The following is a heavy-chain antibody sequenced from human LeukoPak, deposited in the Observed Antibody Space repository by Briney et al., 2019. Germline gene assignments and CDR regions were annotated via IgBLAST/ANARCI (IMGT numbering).Heavy chain of an antibody. Sequence: GGSLRLSCAASGFTFSSYGMSWVRQAPGKGLEWVANIKQDGSEKYYVDSVKGRFTISRDNAKNSLYLQMNSLRAEDTAVYYCQHSGSNFDYWGQGTLVTVSS. J-gene: IGHJ4*02. CDR1: GFTFSSYG. CDR3: QHSGSNFDY. CDR2: IKQDGSEK. V-gene: IGHV3-7*01. D-gene: IGHD1-26*01.